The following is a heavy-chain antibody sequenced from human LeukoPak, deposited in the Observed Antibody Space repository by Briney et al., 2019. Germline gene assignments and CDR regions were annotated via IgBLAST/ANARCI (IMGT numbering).Heavy chain of an antibody. Sequence: PSETLSLTCTVSGGSISNYYWNWIRQPPGKGLEWVGYIYYSGSTKYNPSLKSRLTISVDTSKNRISLKRNAETAADTAVYDCARHYDGLDFWGQGTLVTVSS. CDR1: GGSISNYY. D-gene: IGHD5-12*01. J-gene: IGHJ4*02. V-gene: IGHV4-59*08. CDR3: ARHYDGLDF. CDR2: IYYSGST.